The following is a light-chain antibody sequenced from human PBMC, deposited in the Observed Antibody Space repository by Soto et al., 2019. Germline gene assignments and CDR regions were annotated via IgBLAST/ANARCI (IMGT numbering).Light chain of an antibody. V-gene: IGLV2-11*01. Sequence: QSALTQPRSVSGSPGQSVTISCTGTSSDVGGYNYVSWYQQHPGKAPKLMIYDVNKRPSGVPDRFSGSKSGNTASLTISGXXXXXXXXXYCCSYAGSYTVVFGGGTKLTVX. J-gene: IGLJ2*01. CDR3: CSYAGSYTVV. CDR2: DVN. CDR1: SSDVGGYNY.